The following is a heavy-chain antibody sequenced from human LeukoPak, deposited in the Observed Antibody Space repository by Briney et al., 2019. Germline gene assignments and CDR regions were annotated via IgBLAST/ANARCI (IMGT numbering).Heavy chain of an antibody. Sequence: PGGSLRLSCAASGFTFSRYAMNWVRQAPGKGLEWVSTITGSGGYTYYADSVKGRFTISRDNSKNTLFLRMNSLRAEDTAVYFCAKQSLYDSSGHFHYWGQGTLVTVSS. CDR2: ITGSGGYT. V-gene: IGHV3-23*01. CDR1: GFTFSRYA. D-gene: IGHD3-22*01. CDR3: AKQSLYDSSGHFHY. J-gene: IGHJ4*02.